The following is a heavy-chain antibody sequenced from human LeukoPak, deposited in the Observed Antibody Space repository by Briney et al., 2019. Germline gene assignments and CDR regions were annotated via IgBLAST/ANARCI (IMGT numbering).Heavy chain of an antibody. D-gene: IGHD5-12*01. V-gene: IGHV3-73*01. CDR1: GFMFSGSA. CDR2: IRSITNSYAA. CDR3: TRRVDISMINSFDY. J-gene: IGHJ4*02. Sequence: GGSLKLSCAASGFMFSGSAIHWVRQASGKGLEWVGRIRSITNSYAAAYTASVKGGFTISRDDSKNTAYLQMNSLKTEDTAVYYCTRRVDISMINSFDYWGQGTLVTVSS.